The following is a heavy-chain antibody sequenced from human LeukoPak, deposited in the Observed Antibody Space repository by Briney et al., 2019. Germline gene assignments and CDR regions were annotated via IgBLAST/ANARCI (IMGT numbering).Heavy chain of an antibody. Sequence: PSETLSLTCTVSDGSINHWSWIRQSAGKGLEWIGRIYSSGSTNYNPSLKSRVTMSVDTSKNQYSLKLSSVTAAYTAVYYCARGSGRGQTLVPSDWYFDLWGRGTLVTVSS. CDR3: ARGSGRGQTLVPSDWYFDL. D-gene: IGHD2-15*01. V-gene: IGHV4-4*07. CDR1: DGSINH. J-gene: IGHJ2*01. CDR2: IYSSGST.